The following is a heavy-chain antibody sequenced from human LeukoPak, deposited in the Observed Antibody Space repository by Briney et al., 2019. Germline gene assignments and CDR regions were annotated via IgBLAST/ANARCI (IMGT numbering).Heavy chain of an antibody. V-gene: IGHV1-18*01. D-gene: IGHD4-17*01. J-gene: IGHJ4*02. CDR1: GYTFTSYG. CDR2: ISAYNGNT. CDR3: ARDRLHDYGDYVFDY. Sequence: GASVKVSCKASGYTFTSYGISWVRQAPGQGLEWMGWISAYNGNTNYAQKLQGRVTMTTDTSTSIAYMELRSLRSDDTAVYYCARDRLHDYGDYVFDYWGQGTLVTVSS.